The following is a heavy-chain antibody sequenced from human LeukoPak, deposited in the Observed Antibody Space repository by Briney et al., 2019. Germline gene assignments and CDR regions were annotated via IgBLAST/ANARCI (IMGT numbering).Heavy chain of an antibody. CDR2: ISGGDNRT. D-gene: IGHD2/OR15-2a*01. CDR3: AKDSRGDWFYYFDY. Sequence: GALRLSCAASGFTFSNYAMNWVRQAPGKGLEWVSGISGGDNRTYYADSVKGRFTISRDKSKNTLYLQMNSLRAEDTAVYYCAKDSRGDWFYYFDYWGQGTLATVSS. J-gene: IGHJ4*02. V-gene: IGHV3-23*01. CDR1: GFTFSNYA.